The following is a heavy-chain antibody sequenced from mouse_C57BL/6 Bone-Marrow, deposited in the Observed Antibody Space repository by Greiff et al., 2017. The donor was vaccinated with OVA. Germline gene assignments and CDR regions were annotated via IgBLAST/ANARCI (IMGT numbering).Heavy chain of an antibody. D-gene: IGHD1-1*01. CDR3: ARRYEYYYAMDY. CDR1: GYTFTDYN. Sequence: EVKLQESGPELVKPGASVKIPCKASGYTFTDYNMDWVKQSHGKSLEWIGDINPDNGGTIYNQKFKGKATLTVDKSSSTAYMELRSLTSEDTAVYYCARRYEYYYAMDYWGQGTSVTVSS. J-gene: IGHJ4*01. V-gene: IGHV1-18*01. CDR2: INPDNGGT.